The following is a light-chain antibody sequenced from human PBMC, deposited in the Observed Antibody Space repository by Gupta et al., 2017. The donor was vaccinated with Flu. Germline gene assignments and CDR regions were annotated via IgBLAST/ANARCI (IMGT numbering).Light chain of an antibody. Sequence: QSVLTQPPSASGTPGQTVTISCSGSSSNIGSNTVNWYQQVPGAAPKLRSHSNSQRPSGVPDRFSGSKSGASAPLAISGLQSEDEADYDCATWDDSLNGWVFGGGTKLTVL. CDR3: ATWDDSLNGWV. V-gene: IGLV1-44*01. CDR1: SSNIGSNT. CDR2: SNS. J-gene: IGLJ3*02.